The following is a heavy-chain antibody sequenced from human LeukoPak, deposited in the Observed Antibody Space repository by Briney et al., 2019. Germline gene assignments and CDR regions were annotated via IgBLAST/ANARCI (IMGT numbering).Heavy chain of an antibody. CDR3: ARDRREQWLKDAFDI. D-gene: IGHD6-19*01. CDR2: ISYDGSRK. CDR1: GFTFSSYG. Sequence: GGSLRLSCVVSGFTFSSYGMHWVRQAPGKGLEWVAVISYDGSRKYYAESVKGRFTISRDNARNSLYLQMNSLRAEDAAVYYCARDRREQWLKDAFDIWGQGTMVTVSS. V-gene: IGHV3-30*03. J-gene: IGHJ3*02.